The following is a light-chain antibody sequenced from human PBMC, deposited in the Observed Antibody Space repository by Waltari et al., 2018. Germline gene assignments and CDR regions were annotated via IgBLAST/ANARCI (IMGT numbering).Light chain of an antibody. CDR3: QHFKTYPIT. Sequence: AIQLTQSPSSLSASVGDRVTIACRASQDINSDLPWYQQKPGKAPKLLIYYASSLQSGVPSRFSGSGSGTDFTLTISSLQPEDFATYHCQHFKTYPITFGQGTRLEIK. CDR1: QDINSD. CDR2: YAS. V-gene: IGKV1-13*02. J-gene: IGKJ5*01.